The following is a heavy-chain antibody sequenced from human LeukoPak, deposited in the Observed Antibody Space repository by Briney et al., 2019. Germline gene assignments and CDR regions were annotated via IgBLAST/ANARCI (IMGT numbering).Heavy chain of an antibody. J-gene: IGHJ4*02. CDR1: GGSISTSNYY. Sequence: SETLSLTCTVSGGSISTSNYYWGWIRQPPGTGLEWIGNIFYSGSTYYSPSLKSRVTISLDTSRNQFSLKLSSVTAADTAVYYCARETPDVGNFDYWGQGTLVTVSS. V-gene: IGHV4-39*07. CDR3: ARETPDVGNFDY. CDR2: IFYSGST.